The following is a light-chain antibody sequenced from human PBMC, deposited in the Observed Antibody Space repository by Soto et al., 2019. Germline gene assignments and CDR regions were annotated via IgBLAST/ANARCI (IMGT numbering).Light chain of an antibody. CDR1: SSNIGAGYD. V-gene: IGLV1-40*01. CDR3: QSYDSSLNDVV. J-gene: IGLJ2*01. CDR2: GNS. Sequence: QSVLTQPPSVSGAPGQRVTISCTGSSSNIGAGYDVHWYQQLPGTAPKLLIYGNSNRPSGVPDRFSGSKSDTSASLAITGLQAEDEADYYCQSYDSSLNDVVFGGGTKLTVL.